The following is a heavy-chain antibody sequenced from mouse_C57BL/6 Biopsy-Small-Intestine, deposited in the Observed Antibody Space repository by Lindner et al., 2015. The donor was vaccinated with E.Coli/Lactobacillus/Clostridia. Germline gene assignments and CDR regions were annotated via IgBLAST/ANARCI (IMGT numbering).Heavy chain of an antibody. J-gene: IGHJ1*03. Sequence: VQLQESGVELVKPGASVKISCKASGYVFSTYWMNWVKQRPGEGLEWIGQIYPGDGDTRYNVRFKDKATLTADKSSSAAFMQLSSLTSEDSAVYFCARNDGYSHWYFAVWGTGTTVTVSS. D-gene: IGHD2-3*01. CDR1: GYVFSTYW. CDR2: IYPGDGDT. V-gene: IGHV1-80*01. CDR3: ARNDGYSHWYFAV.